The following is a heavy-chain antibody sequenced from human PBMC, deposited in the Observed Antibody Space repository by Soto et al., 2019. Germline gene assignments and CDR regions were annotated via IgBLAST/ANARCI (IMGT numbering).Heavy chain of an antibody. CDR2: MNPNSGNT. CDR3: PIRGYYDFWIGYYIFAY. D-gene: IGHD3-3*01. CDR1: GYTFTSYD. J-gene: IGHJ4*02. V-gene: IGHV1-8*01. Sequence: GASVKVSCKASGYTFTSYDMKWVRQATGQGLEWMGWMNPNSGNTGYAQKFQGRVTMTRNTSISTAYMELSSLRYEDTAFYFFPIRGYYDFWIGYYIFAYWGQGTLVTVSS.